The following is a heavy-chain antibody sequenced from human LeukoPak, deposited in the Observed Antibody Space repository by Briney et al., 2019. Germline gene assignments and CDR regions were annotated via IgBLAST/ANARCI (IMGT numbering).Heavy chain of an antibody. V-gene: IGHV4-31*03. D-gene: IGHD5-12*01. CDR3: ARGGIVATDAFDI. CDR1: GGSISSGGYY. CDR2: IYYSGST. J-gene: IGHJ3*02. Sequence: PSQTLSLTCTVSGGSISSGGYYWSWIRQHPGKGLEWIGYIYYSGSTYYNPSLKSRVTKSVDTSKNQFSLKLSSVTAADTAVYYCARGGIVATDAFDIWGQGTMVTVSS.